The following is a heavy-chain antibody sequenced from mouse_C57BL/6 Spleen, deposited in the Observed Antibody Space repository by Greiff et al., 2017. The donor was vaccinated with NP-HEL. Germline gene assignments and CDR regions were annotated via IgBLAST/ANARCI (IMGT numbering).Heavy chain of an antibody. CDR3: ASPYDYDVGWFAY. D-gene: IGHD2-4*01. V-gene: IGHV1-72*01. CDR1: GYTFTSYW. Sequence: VQLQQPGAELVKPGASVKLSCKASGYTFTSYWMHWVKQRPGRGLAWIGRIDPNSGGPKYNEKFQSKTTLTVDKPSSTAYMQLSSLTSEDSAVYYCASPYDYDVGWFAYWGQGTLVTVSA. J-gene: IGHJ3*01. CDR2: IDPNSGGP.